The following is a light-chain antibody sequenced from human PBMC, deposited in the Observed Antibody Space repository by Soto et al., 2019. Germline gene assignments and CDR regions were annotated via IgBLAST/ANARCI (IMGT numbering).Light chain of an antibody. CDR3: SSYAGTNIFV. J-gene: IGLJ1*01. Sequence: QSVLTQPPSASGSPGQSVSISCSGTSSDVGGFNYVSWYQQHPGRAPKVLIDEVNKRPSGVPDRFSGAKSGSTASLTVSGLQAEDEAEYYCSSYAGTNIFVFGTGTKLTVL. CDR2: EVN. CDR1: SSDVGGFNY. V-gene: IGLV2-8*01.